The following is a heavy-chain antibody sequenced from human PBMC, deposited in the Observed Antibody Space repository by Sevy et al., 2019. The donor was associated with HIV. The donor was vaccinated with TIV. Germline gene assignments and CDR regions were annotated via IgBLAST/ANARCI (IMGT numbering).Heavy chain of an antibody. J-gene: IGHJ6*02. CDR3: TASIAARPAYYYYYGMDV. CDR1: GFTFGDYA. D-gene: IGHD6-6*01. V-gene: IGHV3-49*03. CDR2: IRSKAYGGTT. Sequence: GGSLRLSCTASGFTFGDYAMSWFRQAPGKGLEWVGFIRSKAYGGTTEYAASVKGRFTMSRDDSKSIAHLQMNCLKTEETAVYYCTASIAARPAYYYYYGMDVWGQGTTVTVSS.